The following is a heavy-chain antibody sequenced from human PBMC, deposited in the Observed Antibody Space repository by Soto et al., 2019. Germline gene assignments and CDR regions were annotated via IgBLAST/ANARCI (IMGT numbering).Heavy chain of an antibody. CDR1: GFTCSEAW. Sequence: EVQLVESGGGLVKPGGSLRLSCAASGFTCSEAWMNWVRQAPGKGLEWVGRIKSKAAGGTTDYVAPVKGRFTISRYDSTNTLFLQMNSLKTEDTAVYYCTTDSPVAGGGPLWGQGHLVTVSS. CDR3: TTDSPVAGGGPL. J-gene: IGHJ4*02. CDR2: IKSKAAGGTT. V-gene: IGHV3-15*07. D-gene: IGHD6-19*01.